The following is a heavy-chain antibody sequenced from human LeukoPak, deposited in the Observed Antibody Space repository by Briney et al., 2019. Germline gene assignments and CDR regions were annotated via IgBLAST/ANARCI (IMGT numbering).Heavy chain of an antibody. Sequence: PSETLSLTCTVSGGSISSSSYYWGWIRQPPGKGLEWIGSIYYSGSTYYNPSLKSRVTISVDTSKNQFSLKLSSVTAADTALYYCASLVWFGESNWGQGTLVTVSS. CDR1: GGSISSSSYY. D-gene: IGHD3-10*01. CDR2: IYYSGST. V-gene: IGHV4-39*07. CDR3: ASLVWFGESN. J-gene: IGHJ4*02.